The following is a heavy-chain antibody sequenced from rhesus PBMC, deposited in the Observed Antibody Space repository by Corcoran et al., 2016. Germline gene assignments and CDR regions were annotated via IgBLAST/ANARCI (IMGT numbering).Heavy chain of an antibody. Sequence: QVQLQESGPGVVKPSETLSLTCAVSGGSISDSDRWSWIRQPPGKGLGWIGYIYGSRASTNNNPSLKSRVTISQDTSKSQFSLNLSSVTAADTVVYYCARGPRTFDYWGQGVLVTVSS. J-gene: IGHJ4*01. CDR1: GGSISDSDR. D-gene: IGHD3-9*01. CDR2: IYGSRAST. CDR3: ARGPRTFDY. V-gene: IGHV4S10*01.